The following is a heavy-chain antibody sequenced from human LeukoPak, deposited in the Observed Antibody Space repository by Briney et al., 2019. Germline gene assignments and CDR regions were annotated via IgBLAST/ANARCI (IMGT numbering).Heavy chain of an antibody. J-gene: IGHJ4*02. CDR1: GFTFSSYA. V-gene: IGHV3-21*01. D-gene: IGHD4-17*01. CDR2: ISSSSSYI. Sequence: GGSLRLSCAASGFTFSSYAMNWVRQAPGKGLEWVSSISSSSSYIYYADSVKGRFTISRDNAKNSLYLQMNSLRAEDTAVYYCARDYGDYVFDYWGQGTLVTVSS. CDR3: ARDYGDYVFDY.